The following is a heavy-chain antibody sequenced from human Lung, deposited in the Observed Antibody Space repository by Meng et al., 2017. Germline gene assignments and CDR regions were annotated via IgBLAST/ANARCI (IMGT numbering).Heavy chain of an antibody. CDR2: IWYDGSNK. Sequence: QVQLVESGGGVVQPGRSLRLSCAASGFTLRSYGMHWVRQAPGKGLEWVAVIWYDGSNKYYADSVKGRFTISRDNSKNTLYLQMNSLRAEDTAVYYCARGRYSSSSAVVDYWGQGTLVTVSS. J-gene: IGHJ4*02. V-gene: IGHV3-33*01. CDR1: GFTLRSYG. CDR3: ARGRYSSSSAVVDY. D-gene: IGHD6-13*01.